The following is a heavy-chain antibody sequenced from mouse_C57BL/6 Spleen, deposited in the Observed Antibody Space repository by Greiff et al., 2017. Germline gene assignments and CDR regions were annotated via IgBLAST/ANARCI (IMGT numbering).Heavy chain of an antibody. Sequence: DVKLVESGPGLVKPSQSLSLTCSVTGYSITSGYYWNWIRQFPGNKLEWMGYISYDGSNNYNPSLKNRISITRDTSKNQFFLKLNSVTTEDTATYYCARADYGEAMDYWGQGTSVTVSS. CDR2: ISYDGSN. CDR3: ARADYGEAMDY. J-gene: IGHJ4*01. D-gene: IGHD2-4*01. V-gene: IGHV3-6*01. CDR1: GYSITSGYY.